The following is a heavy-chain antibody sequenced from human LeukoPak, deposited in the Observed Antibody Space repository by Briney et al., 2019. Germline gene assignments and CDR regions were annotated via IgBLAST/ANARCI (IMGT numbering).Heavy chain of an antibody. V-gene: IGHV1-24*01. D-gene: IGHD2/OR15-2a*01. Sequence: GASVKVSCKVSGYTLSVFSMHWVRQAPGKGLEWMAGFDAEDGDTNYSQKFQGRVTMTKDTSADTAYMELSSLRSEETAVYYCAIEEPLIVRAFDYWRQETLDSVS. CDR2: FDAEDGDT. CDR1: GYTLSVFS. CDR3: AIEEPLIVRAFDY. J-gene: IGHJ4*02.